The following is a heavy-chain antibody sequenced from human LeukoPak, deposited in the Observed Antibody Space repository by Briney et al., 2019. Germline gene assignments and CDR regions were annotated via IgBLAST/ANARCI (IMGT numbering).Heavy chain of an antibody. Sequence: SETLSLTCAVYGGSFSGYYWSWIRQPPGKGLEWIGEINHSGSTNYNPSLKSRVTISVDTSKNQFSLNLTSATAADTAVYYCARFSQGIFGWFDPWGQGTLVTVSS. CDR1: GGSFSGYY. CDR3: ARFSQGIFGWFDP. J-gene: IGHJ5*02. V-gene: IGHV4-34*01. CDR2: INHSGST. D-gene: IGHD3-3*01.